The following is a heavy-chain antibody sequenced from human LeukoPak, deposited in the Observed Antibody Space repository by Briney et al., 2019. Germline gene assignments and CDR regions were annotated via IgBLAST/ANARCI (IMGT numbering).Heavy chain of an antibody. Sequence: AASVKVSCKASGYIFTNFAISWVRQAPGQGREWMGWISAYNGNTKYTQKLQGRVTMTTDTSTSTAYMELRSLRSDDTAVYYCAKDPRHRLVWFGEETHFYYMDVWGKGTTVTISS. CDR1: GYIFTNFA. J-gene: IGHJ6*03. V-gene: IGHV1-18*01. CDR3: AKDPRHRLVWFGEETHFYYMDV. CDR2: ISAYNGNT. D-gene: IGHD3-10*01.